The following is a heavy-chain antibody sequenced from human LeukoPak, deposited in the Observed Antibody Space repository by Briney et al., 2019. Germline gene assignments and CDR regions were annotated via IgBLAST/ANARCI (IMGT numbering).Heavy chain of an antibody. J-gene: IGHJ4*02. V-gene: IGHV1-8*03. D-gene: IGHD3-22*01. CDR3: ARALFVDYYDSSGYYYYFDY. Sequence: ASVKVSCKASGYTFTSYDINWVRQATGRGLEWMGWMNPNSGNTGYAQKFQGRVTITRNTSISTAYMELSSLRSEDTAVYYCARALFVDYYDSSGYYYYFDYWGQGTLVTVSS. CDR1: GYTFTSYD. CDR2: MNPNSGNT.